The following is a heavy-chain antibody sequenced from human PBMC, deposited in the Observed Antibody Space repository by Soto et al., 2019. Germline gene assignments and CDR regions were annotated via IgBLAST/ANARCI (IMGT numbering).Heavy chain of an antibody. CDR2: IQSSGST. V-gene: IGHV4-4*07. CDR1: GGSISSYY. D-gene: IGHD3-16*01. CDR3: VRDGGGNDP. J-gene: IGHJ5*02. Sequence: PSETLSLTCTVSGGSISSYYWSLIRQPAGKGLEWVGRIQSSGSTNYNPSLKSRLTISVDTSKNQFSLKLSSVTAADTAVYYCVRDGGGNDPWGQGIPVTVSS.